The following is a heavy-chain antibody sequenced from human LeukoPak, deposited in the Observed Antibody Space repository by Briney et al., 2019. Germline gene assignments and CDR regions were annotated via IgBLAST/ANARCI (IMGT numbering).Heavy chain of an antibody. Sequence: SETLSLTCAVYGGSFSGYYWSWIRQPPGKGLEWIGEINHSGSTNYNPSLKSRVTISVDTSKNQFSLKLSSVTAADTAVYYCASTPTYDFWSGYYYYYGMDVWGQGTTVTVSS. CDR3: ASTPTYDFWSGYYYYYGMDV. D-gene: IGHD3-3*01. J-gene: IGHJ6*02. CDR1: GGSFSGYY. CDR2: INHSGST. V-gene: IGHV4-34*01.